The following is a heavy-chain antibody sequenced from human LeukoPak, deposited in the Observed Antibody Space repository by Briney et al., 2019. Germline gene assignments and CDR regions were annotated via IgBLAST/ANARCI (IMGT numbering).Heavy chain of an antibody. J-gene: IGHJ3*02. CDR1: GGSFTFTSHA. CDR3: AGFFYDNSGDAFDI. Sequence: EASVKVSYKASGGSFTFTSHAISWVRQAPGQGLEWVGGLIPIYGSANYAQKFQGRVTITSDESTRTVYMELSSLRPEDSAVYYCAGFFYDNSGDAFDIWGQGTMVTVSS. V-gene: IGHV1-69*01. CDR2: LIPIYGSA. D-gene: IGHD3-22*01.